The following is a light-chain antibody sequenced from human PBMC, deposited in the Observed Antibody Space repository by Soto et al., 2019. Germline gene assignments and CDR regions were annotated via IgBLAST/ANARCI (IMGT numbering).Light chain of an antibody. CDR2: GAS. CDR3: QQYGSSPTT. CDR1: QSVSSSY. J-gene: IGKJ1*01. V-gene: IGKV3-20*01. Sequence: PGERATLSYRASQSVSSSYLAWYQQKPGQAPRLLIYGASSRATGIPDRFSGSGSGTDFTLTISRLEPEDFAVYYCQQYGSSPTTFGQGTKVDIK.